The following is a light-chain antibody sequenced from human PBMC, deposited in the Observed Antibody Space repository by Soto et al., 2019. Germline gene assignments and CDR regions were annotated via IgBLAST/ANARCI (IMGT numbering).Light chain of an antibody. J-gene: IGKJ1*01. CDR2: DAS. Sequence: DIQMTQSPSTLSASVGDRVTITCRASQSITNRLAWYQQKPGKAPKVLIYDASNLEYGVPSRFSGSGSGTEFTLTISSLQPDDFATYYCQQYNSYLWTFGQGTKVDIK. V-gene: IGKV1-5*01. CDR1: QSITNR. CDR3: QQYNSYLWT.